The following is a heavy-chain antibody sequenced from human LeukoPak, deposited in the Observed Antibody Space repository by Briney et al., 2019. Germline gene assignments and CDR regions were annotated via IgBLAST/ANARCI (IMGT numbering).Heavy chain of an antibody. CDR3: AKVRAPSGYYYYFDY. V-gene: IGHV3-30*04. CDR1: GFTFSSYA. CDR2: ISYDGSNK. D-gene: IGHD3-22*01. Sequence: GGSLRLSCAASGFTFSSYAMHWVRQAPGKGLEWVAVISYDGSNKYYADSVKGRFTISRDNSKNTLYLQMNSLRAEDTAVYYCAKVRAPSGYYYYFDYWGQGTLVTVSS. J-gene: IGHJ4*02.